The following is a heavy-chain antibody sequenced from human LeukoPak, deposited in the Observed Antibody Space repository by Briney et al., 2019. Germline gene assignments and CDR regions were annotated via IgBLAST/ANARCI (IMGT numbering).Heavy chain of an antibody. CDR3: ARSGDFWSGYYTHRFDY. CDR1: GGTFSSYA. J-gene: IGHJ4*02. CDR2: IIPIFGTA. D-gene: IGHD3-3*01. V-gene: IGHV1-69*13. Sequence: ASVKVSCKASGGTFSSYAISWVRQAPGQGLEWIGGIIPIFGTANYAQKFQGRVTITADESTSTAYMELSSLRSEDTAVYYCARSGDFWSGYYTHRFDYWGQGTLVTVSS.